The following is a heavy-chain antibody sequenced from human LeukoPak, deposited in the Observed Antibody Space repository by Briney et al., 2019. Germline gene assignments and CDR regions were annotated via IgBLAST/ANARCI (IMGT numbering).Heavy chain of an antibody. Sequence: GASVKVSCKASGYTFTSYAMNWVRQAPGQGLEWMGWINTNTGNPTYAQGFTGRFVFSLDTSVSTAYLQISSLKAEDTAVYYCARGTFLIAAAGPIDYWGQGTLVTVSS. CDR1: GYTFTSYA. V-gene: IGHV7-4-1*02. D-gene: IGHD6-13*01. CDR3: ARGTFLIAAAGPIDY. J-gene: IGHJ4*02. CDR2: INTNTGNP.